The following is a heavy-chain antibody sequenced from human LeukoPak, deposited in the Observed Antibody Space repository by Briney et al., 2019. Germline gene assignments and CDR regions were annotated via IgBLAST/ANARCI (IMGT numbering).Heavy chain of an antibody. Sequence: SETLSLTCTVSGGSIYTYYWSWIRQTPGKGLEWIGYMYHSGNTNYNPSLKSRDTISVDPSKNQFSLKLRSVTAADTAVYYCARHGTPLRYGSGNYSKGAPFDYWGQGTLVTVSS. CDR3: ARHGTPLRYGSGNYSKGAPFDY. CDR1: GGSIYTYY. J-gene: IGHJ4*02. V-gene: IGHV4-59*01. D-gene: IGHD3-10*01. CDR2: MYHSGNT.